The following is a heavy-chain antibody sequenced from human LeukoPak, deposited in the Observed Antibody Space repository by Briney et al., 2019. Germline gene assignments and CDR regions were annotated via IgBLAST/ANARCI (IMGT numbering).Heavy chain of an antibody. CDR1: GYTFTSYG. J-gene: IGHJ3*02. CDR2: IIPIFGTA. V-gene: IGHV1-69*13. D-gene: IGHD1-26*01. Sequence: ASVKVSCKASGYTFTSYGISWVRQAPGQGLEWMGGIIPIFGTANYAQKFQGRVTITADESTSTAYMELSSLRSEDTAMYYCARVTEGGAFDIWGQGTMVTVSS. CDR3: ARVTEGGAFDI.